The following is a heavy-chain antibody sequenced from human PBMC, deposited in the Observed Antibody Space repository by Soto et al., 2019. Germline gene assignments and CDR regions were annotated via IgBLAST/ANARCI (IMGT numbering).Heavy chain of an antibody. CDR1: GYTFTSYG. Sequence: ASVKVSCKASGYTFTSYGISWVRQAPGQGLEWMGWISAYNGNTNYAQKLQGRVTMTTDTSTSTAYMELRSLRSDDTAVYYCARDGDQRITIFGPNRGDAFDIWGQGTMVTVSS. V-gene: IGHV1-18*01. D-gene: IGHD3-9*01. CDR2: ISAYNGNT. J-gene: IGHJ3*02. CDR3: ARDGDQRITIFGPNRGDAFDI.